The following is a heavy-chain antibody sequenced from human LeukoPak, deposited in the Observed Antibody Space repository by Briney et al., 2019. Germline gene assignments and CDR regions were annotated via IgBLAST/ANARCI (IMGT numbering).Heavy chain of an antibody. V-gene: IGHV1-18*01. Sequence: GASVKVSCKASGYTFNHHGITWVRQAPGQGLEWMGWISASSGNTDYAQKFQGRLTMTTDTSTNTAYMELSSLRSEDTAVYYCATAGGRMVYAIRFPFDYWGQGTLVTVSS. CDR3: ATAGGRMVYAIRFPFDY. J-gene: IGHJ4*02. CDR1: GYTFNHHG. CDR2: ISASSGNT. D-gene: IGHD2-8*01.